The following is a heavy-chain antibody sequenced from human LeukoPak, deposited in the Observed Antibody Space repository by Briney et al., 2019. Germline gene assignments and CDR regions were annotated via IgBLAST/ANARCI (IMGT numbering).Heavy chain of an antibody. CDR1: GGSISSGDYY. CDR2: IYYSGST. V-gene: IGHV4-30-4*01. J-gene: IGHJ4*02. Sequence: SETLSLTCTVSGGSISSGDYYWSWIRQPPGKGLEWIGYIYYSGSTYYNPSLKSRVTISVDTSKNQFSLKLSSVTAADTAVYYCARVVGSHGSGSQYFDYWGQGTLVTVSS. CDR3: ARVVGSHGSGSQYFDY. D-gene: IGHD3-10*01.